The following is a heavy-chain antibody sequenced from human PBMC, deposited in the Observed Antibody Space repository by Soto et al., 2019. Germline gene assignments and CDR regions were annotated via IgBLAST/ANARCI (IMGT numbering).Heavy chain of an antibody. D-gene: IGHD3-10*01. CDR3: ARDDLTYYYGSGSYGGGMDV. V-gene: IGHV3-66*01. Sequence: PWASLRLSCAASGFTVCSNYMRCVRQAPGTGLVWPAAIYSGVCTYYAGSVKGRFTISRDNSKNTLYLQMNSLRAEDTAVYYCARDDLTYYYGSGSYGGGMDVWGQGTTVTVSS. J-gene: IGHJ6*02. CDR1: GFTVCSNY. CDR2: IYSGVCT.